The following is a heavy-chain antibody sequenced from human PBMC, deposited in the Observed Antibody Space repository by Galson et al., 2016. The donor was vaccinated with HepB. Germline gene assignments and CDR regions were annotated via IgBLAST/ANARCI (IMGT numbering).Heavy chain of an antibody. CDR2: IINLYGTA. CDR1: GGTFSSYA. D-gene: IGHD6-13*01. V-gene: IGHV1-69*13. J-gene: IGHJ3*02. Sequence: SVKVSCKASGGTFSSYAISWVRQAPGQGLEWMGVIINLYGTANYALKFQGRVTITADESTSTAHMEVSSLRSEDTAVYYCAREFPGSARGTHDAFDIWGQGTMVTVSS. CDR3: AREFPGSARGTHDAFDI.